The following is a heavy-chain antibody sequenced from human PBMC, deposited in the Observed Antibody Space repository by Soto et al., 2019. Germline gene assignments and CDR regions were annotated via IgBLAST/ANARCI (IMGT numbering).Heavy chain of an antibody. V-gene: IGHV4-34*01. CDR2: VSHSGRT. J-gene: IGHJ4*02. Sequence: AETLACTFAVYGESFSYYYWTWIRQPPGKGLEWIGEVSHSGRTSYKPHLKSRGTISADMSKKQFSLRLTSVTAADTALYYCARGHRGILEMRLDYWRQGTVVT. CDR1: GESFSYYY. D-gene: IGHD1-1*01. CDR3: ARGHRGILEMRLDY.